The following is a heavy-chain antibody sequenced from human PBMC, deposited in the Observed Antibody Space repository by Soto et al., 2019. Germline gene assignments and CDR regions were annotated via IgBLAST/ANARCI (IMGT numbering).Heavy chain of an antibody. CDR3: ARQRTYDYVSGRYSPYNFDN. CDR2: IHYSGGT. Sequence: PSETLSLTCKVSGDSIRSFFWSWIRQPPGKGLEWIGFIHYSGGTNYNPSVKSRVTISIDTSKNQFSLKLSSVTAADTAVYYCARQRTYDYVSGRYSPYNFDNWGRGTLVTVSS. CDR1: GDSIRSFF. V-gene: IGHV4-59*08. D-gene: IGHD3-10*01. J-gene: IGHJ4*02.